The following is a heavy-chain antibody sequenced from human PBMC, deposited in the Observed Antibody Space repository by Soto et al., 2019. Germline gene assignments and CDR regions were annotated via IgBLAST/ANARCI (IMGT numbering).Heavy chain of an antibody. CDR1: GGTFGNSA. D-gene: IGHD3-10*01. V-gene: IGHV1-69*12. CDR2: IIPIFSTP. J-gene: IGHJ6*02. CDR3: ARDMDRQQLGGNYYYGIDV. Sequence: QVQLVQSGAEVKKPGSSVTVSCKASGGTFGNSAISWVRQAPGQGLEWMGGIIPIFSTPDYAQKFQGRVTITADESTTKAYMELTSLKSEDTAVYYCARDMDRQQLGGNYYYGIDVWGQGTTVTVSS.